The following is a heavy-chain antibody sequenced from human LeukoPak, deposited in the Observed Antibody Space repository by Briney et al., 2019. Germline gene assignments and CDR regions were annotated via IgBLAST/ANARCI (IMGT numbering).Heavy chain of an antibody. CDR2: IYYTGST. CDR3: ARGSRDPDHYFDN. CDR1: GGSVDRSSYH. V-gene: IGHV4-39*07. Sequence: SETLSLTCTVSGGSVDRSSYHWGWIRQRPGRGLEWIGSIYYTGSTYYNPSLKSRVTISVETSKRQFSLRLTSLTAADTAVYYCARGSRDPDHYFDNWGQGTLVTVSS. J-gene: IGHJ4*02. D-gene: IGHD2-2*01.